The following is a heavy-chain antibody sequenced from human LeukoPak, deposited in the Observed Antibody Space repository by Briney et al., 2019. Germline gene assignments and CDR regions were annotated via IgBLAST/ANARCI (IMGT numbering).Heavy chain of an antibody. Sequence: SETLSLTCSVSIGSISSSKWWSWVRQSPVKGLEWIGEIYLYGTTNYNPSFTSRVTISVDTSKNQFSLKLSSVTAADTAVYYCARGHKRTGSVVRGYKTPFDYWGQGTLVTVSS. D-gene: IGHD5-12*01. CDR2: IYLYGTT. CDR1: IGSISSSKW. CDR3: ARGHKRTGSVVRGYKTPFDY. V-gene: IGHV4-4*02. J-gene: IGHJ4*02.